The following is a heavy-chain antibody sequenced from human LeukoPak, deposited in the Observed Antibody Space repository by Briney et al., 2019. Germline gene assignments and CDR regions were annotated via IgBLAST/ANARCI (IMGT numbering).Heavy chain of an antibody. J-gene: IGHJ6*02. D-gene: IGHD3-3*01. CDR2: IYYSGST. V-gene: IGHV4-39*01. Sequence: SETLSLTCTVSGGSISSSSYYWGWIRQPPGKGLEWIGSIYYSGSTYYNPSLKSRVTISVDTSKNQFSLKLSSVTAADTAVYYCARLRGYDFWSGLTYYYYGMDVWGQGTTVTVSS. CDR1: GGSISSSSYY. CDR3: ARLRGYDFWSGLTYYYYGMDV.